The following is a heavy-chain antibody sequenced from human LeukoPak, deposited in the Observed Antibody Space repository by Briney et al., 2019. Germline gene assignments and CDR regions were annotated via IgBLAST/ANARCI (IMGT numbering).Heavy chain of an antibody. CDR3: ARGQYYDFWSGYSYYFDY. Sequence: SETLSLTCAVYGGSFSGYYWSWIRQPPGKGLGWIGEINHSGSTNYNPSLKSRVTISVDTSKNQFSLKLSSVTAADTAVYYCARGQYYDFWSGYSYYFDYWGQGTLVTVSS. CDR2: INHSGST. J-gene: IGHJ4*02. D-gene: IGHD3-3*01. V-gene: IGHV4-34*01. CDR1: GGSFSGYY.